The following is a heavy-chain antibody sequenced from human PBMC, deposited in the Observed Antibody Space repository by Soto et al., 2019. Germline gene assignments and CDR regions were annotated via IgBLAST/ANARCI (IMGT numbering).Heavy chain of an antibody. J-gene: IGHJ4*02. V-gene: IGHV1-24*01. Sequence: GASVKVSCKVSGYTLTELSIHRLRQAPGKGLEWMGGYVPEEGKTIYAPKLQDRVIMTEDTSTDTATRGRTSPRSEDTAMYFRATGFGCGYIFGFQYWGQGTAVTVSA. CDR3: ATGFGCGYIFGFQY. D-gene: IGHD5-18*01. CDR1: GYTLTELS. CDR2: YVPEEGKT.